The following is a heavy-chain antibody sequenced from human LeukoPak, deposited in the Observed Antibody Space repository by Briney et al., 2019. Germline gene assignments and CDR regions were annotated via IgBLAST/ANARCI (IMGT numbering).Heavy chain of an antibody. V-gene: IGHV3-23*01. CDR3: GRPTKFWLIQVDGVDV. D-gene: IGHD6-19*01. CDR2: IGAGGAAT. Sequence: PGASLRLSCAASGFAFTTYAMTWVRQAPGKGLEWVSSIGAGGAATFYSDSVKGRFTISRDNSMNTLYLQMNSLRADDTAVYYCGRPTKFWLIQVDGVDVWGQGTTVTVSS. CDR1: GFAFTTYA. J-gene: IGHJ6*02.